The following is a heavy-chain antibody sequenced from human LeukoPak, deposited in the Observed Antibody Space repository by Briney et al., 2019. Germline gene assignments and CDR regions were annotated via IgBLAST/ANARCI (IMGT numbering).Heavy chain of an antibody. Sequence: GGSLRLSCAASGFTFSSYWMHWVRQAPGKGLVWVSRINSDGSSTSYADSVKGRFTISRDNAKNTLYLQMNSLRAEDTAVYYCAREPRGGSYWYYYYMDVWGKGTTVTISS. CDR1: GFTFSSYW. J-gene: IGHJ6*03. CDR3: AREPRGGSYWYYYYMDV. CDR2: INSDGSST. D-gene: IGHD1-26*01. V-gene: IGHV3-74*01.